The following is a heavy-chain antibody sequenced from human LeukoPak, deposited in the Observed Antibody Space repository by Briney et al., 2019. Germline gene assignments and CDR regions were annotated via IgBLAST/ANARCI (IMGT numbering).Heavy chain of an antibody. D-gene: IGHD6-19*01. Sequence: GGSLRLSCAASGFTFSSYSMSWVRQAPGKGLEWVSSISSSSSYIYYADSVKGRFTISRDNAKNSLYLQMNSLRAEDTAVYYCARSEAVAGTADYWGQGTLVTVSS. J-gene: IGHJ4*02. V-gene: IGHV3-21*01. CDR3: ARSEAVAGTADY. CDR1: GFTFSSYS. CDR2: ISSSSSYI.